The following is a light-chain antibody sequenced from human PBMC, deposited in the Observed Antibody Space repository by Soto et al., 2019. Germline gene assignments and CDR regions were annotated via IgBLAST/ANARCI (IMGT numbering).Light chain of an antibody. J-gene: IGLJ1*01. V-gene: IGLV2-23*02. CDR2: KVS. CDR3: CSYAGSNWGYV. Sequence: QSVLTQPASLSGSPGQSITISCTGTSSDIGSYHPVSWYQHQSGKAPKLIIYKVSQWPSGVSDRFSASKSGNTASLTISGLQAEDEADYYCCSYAGSNWGYVFGTGTKLTVL. CDR1: SSDIGSYHP.